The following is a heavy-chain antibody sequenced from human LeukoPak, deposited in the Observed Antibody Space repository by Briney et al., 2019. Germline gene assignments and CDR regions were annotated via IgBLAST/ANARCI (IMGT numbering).Heavy chain of an antibody. Sequence: GGSLRLSCAASGFTFSSYWMHWVRQAPGKGLVWVSRINTGGSTTDYADSVKGRFTISRDNAKKSLYLQMNSLREEDTAVYCAKNGAVAGTCDYWGQGILVTVSS. CDR3: KNGAVAGTCDY. D-gene: IGHD6-19*01. J-gene: IGHJ4*02. CDR2: INTGGSTT. CDR1: GFTFSSYW. V-gene: IGHV3-74*01.